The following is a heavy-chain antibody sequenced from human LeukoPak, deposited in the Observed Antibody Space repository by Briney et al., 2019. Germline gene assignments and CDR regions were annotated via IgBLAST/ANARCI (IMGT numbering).Heavy chain of an antibody. CDR1: GFTFSSYG. Sequence: GGSLRPSCAASGFTFSSYGMHWVRQAPGKGLEWVAVISYDGSNKYYADSVKGRFTISRDNSKNTLYLQMNSLRAEDTAVYYCAKDLAGGEPPHFDYWGQGTLVTVSS. CDR2: ISYDGSNK. V-gene: IGHV3-30*18. D-gene: IGHD7-27*01. CDR3: AKDLAGGEPPHFDY. J-gene: IGHJ4*02.